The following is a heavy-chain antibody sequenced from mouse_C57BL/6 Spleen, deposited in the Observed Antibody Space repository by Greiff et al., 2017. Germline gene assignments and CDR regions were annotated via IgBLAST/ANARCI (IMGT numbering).Heavy chain of an antibody. CDR2: INTSSGHT. V-gene: IGHV1-4*01. D-gene: IGHD2-4*01. J-gene: IGHJ2*01. CDR1: GYTFTSST. Sequence: VQLQESGPELARPGASVKISCKASGYTFTSSTMHWVKQRPGQGLEWIGHINTSSGHTKYNQNFEDKATLTADKSSSTAYMQLSILTSEDYAVYYCARWVYYDYFDYRGQVTTLTVAS. CDR3: ARWVYYDYFDY.